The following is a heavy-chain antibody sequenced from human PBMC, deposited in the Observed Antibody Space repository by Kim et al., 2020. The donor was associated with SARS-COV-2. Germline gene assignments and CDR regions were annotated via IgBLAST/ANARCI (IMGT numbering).Heavy chain of an antibody. Sequence: GGSLRLSCAASGFTFSSYAMSWVRQAPGKGLEWVSAISGSGGSTYYADSVKGRFTISRDNSKNTLYLQMNSLRAEDTAVYYCAKASYDFWSGYYNDAFDIWGQGTMVTDSS. J-gene: IGHJ3*02. CDR2: ISGSGGST. V-gene: IGHV3-23*01. D-gene: IGHD3-3*01. CDR3: AKASYDFWSGYYNDAFDI. CDR1: GFTFSSYA.